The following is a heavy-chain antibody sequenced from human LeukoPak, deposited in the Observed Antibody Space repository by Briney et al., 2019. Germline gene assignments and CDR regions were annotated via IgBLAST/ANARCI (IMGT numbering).Heavy chain of an antibody. V-gene: IGHV3-11*04. Sequence: PSETLSLTCTVSGGSISSSSYYWGWIRQATGKGLEWISYISSNSGTVEYADSVKGRFTISRDNAKNSLFLQMDRLRPEDTGIYYCASVPRITTFTVVTRRNWFDPWGQGTLVTVSS. CDR3: ASVPRITTFTVVTRRNWFDP. CDR2: ISSNSGTV. CDR1: GGSISSSSYY. D-gene: IGHD3-9*01. J-gene: IGHJ5*02.